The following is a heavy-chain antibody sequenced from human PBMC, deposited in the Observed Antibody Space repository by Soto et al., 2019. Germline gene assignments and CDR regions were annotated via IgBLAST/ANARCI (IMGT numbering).Heavy chain of an antibody. D-gene: IGHD1-1*01. J-gene: IGHJ4*02. Sequence: PVKVSCKASGGTFSSYAISWVRQAPGQGLEWMGGIIPIFGTANYAQKFQGRVTITADESTSTAYMELSSLRSEDTAVYYCARVRYPNDLYYFDDWGQGTLVTVSS. CDR2: IIPIFGTA. V-gene: IGHV1-69*13. CDR1: GGTFSSYA. CDR3: ARVRYPNDLYYFDD.